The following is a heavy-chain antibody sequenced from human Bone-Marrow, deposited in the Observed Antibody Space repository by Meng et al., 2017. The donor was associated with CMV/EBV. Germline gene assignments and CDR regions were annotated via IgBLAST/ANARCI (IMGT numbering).Heavy chain of an antibody. CDR1: GYTFTTYG. CDR3: ARVRDSSGWYHLDY. CDR2: ISAYNGNT. Sequence: ASVKVSCKASGYTFTTYGISWVRQAPGQGLEWMGWISAYNGNTNYAQKLQGRVTMTTDTSTSTAYMELRSLRSDDTAVYYCARVRDSSGWYHLDYWGQGTLVTVSS. V-gene: IGHV1-18*01. J-gene: IGHJ4*02. D-gene: IGHD6-19*01.